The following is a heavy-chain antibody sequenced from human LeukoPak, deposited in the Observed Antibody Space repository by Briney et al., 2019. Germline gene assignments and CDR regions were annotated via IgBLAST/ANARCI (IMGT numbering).Heavy chain of an antibody. V-gene: IGHV4-38-2*02. CDR3: ARGGDRSFDY. Sequence: SETLSLTCTVSGYSISSGYNWGWIRQPPGEGLEWIGSIYHSGSTYYNPSLKSRVTISVDTSKNQFSLKLTSVTAADTAVYYCARGGDRSFDYWGQGTLVTVSS. J-gene: IGHJ4*02. CDR1: GYSISSGYN. CDR2: IYHSGST. D-gene: IGHD3-10*01.